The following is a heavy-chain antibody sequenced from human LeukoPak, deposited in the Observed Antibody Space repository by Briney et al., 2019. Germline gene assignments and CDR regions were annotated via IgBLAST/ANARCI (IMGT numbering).Heavy chain of an antibody. J-gene: IGHJ4*02. D-gene: IGHD1-26*01. CDR2: IYYSGST. Sequence: PSETLSLTCTVSGGSISSSSYYWGWIRQPPGKGLEWIGSIYYSGSTYYNPSLKSRVTISVDTSKNQFYLKLSSVTAADTGVYYCASIALPVGATTDFDYGGQGTLVTVSS. CDR3: ASIALPVGATTDFDY. V-gene: IGHV4-39*01. CDR1: GGSISSSSYY.